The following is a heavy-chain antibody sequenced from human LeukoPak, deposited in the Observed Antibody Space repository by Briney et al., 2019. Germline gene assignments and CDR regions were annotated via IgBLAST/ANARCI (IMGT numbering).Heavy chain of an antibody. J-gene: IGHJ4*02. CDR2: ISGSGGST. D-gene: IGHD4-17*01. Sequence: GGSLRLSCEASGFTFTTYWMHWVRQAPGKGLVWVSAISGSGGSTYYADSVKGRFTISRDNSKNTLYLQMNSLRAEDTAVYYCAKDPTVTSSPGLTPDYWGQGTLVTVSS. CDR3: AKDPTVTSSPGLTPDY. V-gene: IGHV3-23*01. CDR1: GFTFTTYW.